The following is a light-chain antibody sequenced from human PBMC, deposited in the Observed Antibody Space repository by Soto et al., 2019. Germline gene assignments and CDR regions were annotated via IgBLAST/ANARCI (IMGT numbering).Light chain of an antibody. CDR3: QQYRSSPVT. J-gene: IGKJ4*01. Sequence: EIVLSQSPATLSVSPGERATLSCRASQSLSSNLAWYQQKVGQPPSLLIYAASTRATGIPARFTGSESGTEFTLTITSLQSEDFAIYYCQQYRSSPVTFGGGTKVEI. V-gene: IGKV3-15*01. CDR1: QSLSSN. CDR2: AAS.